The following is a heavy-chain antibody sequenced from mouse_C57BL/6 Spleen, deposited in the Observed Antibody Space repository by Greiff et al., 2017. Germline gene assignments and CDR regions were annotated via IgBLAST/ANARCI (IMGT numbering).Heavy chain of an antibody. CDR2: INPNNGGT. CDR3: ARGYYYGSSPAWFAY. J-gene: IGHJ3*01. V-gene: IGHV1-18*01. Sequence: VQLQQSGPELVKPGASVKIPCKASGYTFTDYNMDWVKQSHGKSLEWIGDINPNNGGTIYNQKFKGKATLTVDKSSSTAYMELRSLTSEDTAVYYCARGYYYGSSPAWFAYWGQGTLVTVSA. CDR1: GYTFTDYN. D-gene: IGHD1-1*01.